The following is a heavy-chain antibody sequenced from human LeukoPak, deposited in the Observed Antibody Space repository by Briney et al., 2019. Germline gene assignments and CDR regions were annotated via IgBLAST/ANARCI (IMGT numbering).Heavy chain of an antibody. CDR1: GGSISSSIYY. CDR3: ARPDDSNTHFDY. V-gene: IGHV4-39*01. D-gene: IGHD4-11*01. Sequence: SETLSLTCTVSGGSISSSIYYWGWIRQPPGKGLEWIGSIYYSGSTYYNPSLKSRVPISVDTSKNQFSLKLSSVTAADTAVYYCARPDDSNTHFDYWGQGTLVTVSS. J-gene: IGHJ4*02. CDR2: IYYSGST.